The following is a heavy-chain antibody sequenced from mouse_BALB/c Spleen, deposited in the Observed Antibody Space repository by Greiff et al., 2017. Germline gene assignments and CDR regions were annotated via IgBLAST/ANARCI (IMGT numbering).Heavy chain of an antibody. CDR1: GFTFNTYA. V-gene: IGHV10-1*02. CDR3: VRHVRTGDKVFAY. D-gene: IGHD3-3*01. Sequence: EVHLVESGGGLVQPKGSLKLSCAASGFTFNTYAMNWVRQAPGKGLEWVARIRSKSNNYATYYADSVKDRFTISRDDSQSMLYLQMNNLKTEDTAMYYCVRHVRTGDKVFAYWGQGTLVTVSA. J-gene: IGHJ3*01. CDR2: IRSKSNNYAT.